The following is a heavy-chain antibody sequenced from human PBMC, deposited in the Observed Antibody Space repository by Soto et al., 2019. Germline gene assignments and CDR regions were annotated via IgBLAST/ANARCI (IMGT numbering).Heavy chain of an antibody. CDR2: IYYSGST. CDR1: GGSISSGDYY. CDR3: GRGASGGGGF. Sequence: QVQLQESGPGLVKPSQTLSLTCTVSGGSISSGDYYWSWIRQPPGKGLEWIGYIYYSGSTYYNPSLKSRVTIFVRPSKDPVPPEPGPGDSGGPGGFFWGRGASGGGGFWGQGTLVTVSS. V-gene: IGHV4-30-4*01. J-gene: IGHJ4*02. D-gene: IGHD6-19*01.